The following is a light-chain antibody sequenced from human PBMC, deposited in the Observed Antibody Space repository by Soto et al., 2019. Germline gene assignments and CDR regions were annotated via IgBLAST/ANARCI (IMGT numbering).Light chain of an antibody. V-gene: IGKV3-20*01. CDR1: QSVSSSY. CDR3: QQYGSSPL. Sequence: EIVLTQSPGTLSLSPGERATLSCRASQSVSSSYLAWYQQKPGQAPRLLIYGASSRATGISDRFSGIGSGTDFTLTISRMETEDFAVYYCQQYGSSPLFGPGTQVDSK. J-gene: IGKJ3*01. CDR2: GAS.